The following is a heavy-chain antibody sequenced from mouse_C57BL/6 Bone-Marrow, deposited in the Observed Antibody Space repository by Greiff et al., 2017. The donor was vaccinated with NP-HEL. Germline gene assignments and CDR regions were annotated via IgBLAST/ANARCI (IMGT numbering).Heavy chain of an antibody. V-gene: IGHV1-81*01. J-gene: IGHJ4*01. CDR2: ISPRSGNT. Sequence: VKLMESGAELARPGASVKLSCKASGYTFTSYGISWVKQRTGQGLEWIGEISPRSGNTYYNEKFKGKATRTADKSSSTAYMELRSLTSEDSAVYFCARDYYRAYYAMDYWGQGTSVTVSS. D-gene: IGHD2-14*01. CDR1: GYTFTSYG. CDR3: ARDYYRAYYAMDY.